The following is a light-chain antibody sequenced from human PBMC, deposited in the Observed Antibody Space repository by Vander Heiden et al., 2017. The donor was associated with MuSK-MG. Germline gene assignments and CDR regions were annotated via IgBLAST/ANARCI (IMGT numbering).Light chain of an antibody. CDR2: AAS. V-gene: IGKV1-9*01. CDR1: QGSNNY. Sequence: DILLTQPPSSLSASVGDTVTITCRASQGSNNYLAWYQQKPGQAPKLLIYAASTLRRGVPSRFSGSGSGTDFTLTISSLQPEDFATYYCQQLNLDPRTFGQGTKVEI. J-gene: IGKJ1*01. CDR3: QQLNLDPRT.